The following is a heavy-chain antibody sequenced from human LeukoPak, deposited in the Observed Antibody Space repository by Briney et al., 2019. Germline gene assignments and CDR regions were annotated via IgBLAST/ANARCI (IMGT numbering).Heavy chain of an antibody. CDR3: AREFCSGGSCYSGVPSDAFDI. J-gene: IGHJ3*02. V-gene: IGHV1-18*01. CDR1: GGTFSSYA. D-gene: IGHD2-15*01. Sequence: ASVKVSCKASGGTFSSYAISWVRQAPGQGLEWMGWITTYNTDTNYAQKLQDRVTMTTDPSTSTAYMELRSLRSDDTAIYYCAREFCSGGSCYSGVPSDAFDIWGQGTMVTVSS. CDR2: ITTYNTDT.